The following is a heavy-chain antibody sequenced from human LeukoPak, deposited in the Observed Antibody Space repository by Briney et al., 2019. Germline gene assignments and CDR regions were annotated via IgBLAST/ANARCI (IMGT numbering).Heavy chain of an antibody. Sequence: PGGSLRLSRAATGFTFSTYAMSWVRQAPGKGLEWVSALSDDGGHTYYADSVKGRFTISRDNSKNTLYLQMNSPRAEDTAVYHCAKGGWLEYWGQGTLVTVSS. D-gene: IGHD6-19*01. J-gene: IGHJ4*02. CDR1: GFTFSTYA. CDR2: LSDDGGHT. CDR3: AKGGWLEY. V-gene: IGHV3-23*01.